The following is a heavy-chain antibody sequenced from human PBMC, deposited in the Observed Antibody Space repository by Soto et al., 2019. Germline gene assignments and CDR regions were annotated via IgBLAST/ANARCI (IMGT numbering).Heavy chain of an antibody. Sequence: EVQLLESGGGLVQPGGSLRLSCAASGFTFSTYAMSWVRQAPRKGLEWVSAISGNGDDYTYYADSVKGRFTISRDNSKNTLYLQMNSLRAEDTAVYYCVPLCRYCSTTTPSWGQGTLVTVSS. CDR3: VPLCRYCSTTTPS. V-gene: IGHV3-23*01. D-gene: IGHD2-2*01. CDR2: ISGNGDDYT. CDR1: GFTFSTYA. J-gene: IGHJ4*02.